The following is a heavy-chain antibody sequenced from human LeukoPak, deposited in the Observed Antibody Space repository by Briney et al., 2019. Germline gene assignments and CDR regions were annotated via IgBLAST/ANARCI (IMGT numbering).Heavy chain of an antibody. D-gene: IGHD4-17*01. CDR2: ISPYNADT. CDR3: ARVTTVTRSPWSWGPKKIGQEVNWFDP. J-gene: IGHJ5*02. Sequence: ASVKVSCKASGYTFTSYGITWVRQAPGQGLEWMGWISPYNADTNYAQNFQGRVTMTTDRSTRTAYMELRNLRSDDTAAYYCARVTTVTRSPWSWGPKKIGQEVNWFDPWGQGTLITVS. CDR1: GYTFTSYG. V-gene: IGHV1-18*01.